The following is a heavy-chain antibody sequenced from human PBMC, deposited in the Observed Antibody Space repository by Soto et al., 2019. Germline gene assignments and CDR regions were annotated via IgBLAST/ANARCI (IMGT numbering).Heavy chain of an antibody. CDR1: GFTFSSYG. CDR3: AKDRVTVTRDAFDI. D-gene: IGHD4-17*01. CDR2: ISYDGSNK. V-gene: IGHV3-30*18. Sequence: QVQLVESGGGVVQPGRSLRLSCAASGFTFSSYGMHWDRQAPGKGLEWVAVISYDGSNKHYADSVKGRFTISRENSKNTLYHQMNSLRAEDTDVYYCAKDRVTVTRDAFDIWGKGTRVTGSS. J-gene: IGHJ3*02.